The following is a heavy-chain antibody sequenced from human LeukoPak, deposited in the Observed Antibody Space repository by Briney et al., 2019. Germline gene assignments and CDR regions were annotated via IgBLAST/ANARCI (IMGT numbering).Heavy chain of an antibody. CDR3: ARGRYESTRLSAYYYYYMDV. Sequence: SETLSLTCTVSGGSISSYYWSWIRQPAGKGLEWIGRIYTSGSTIYNPSLKGRVTMSVDTSKNQFSLKLSSVTAADTAVYYCARGRYESTRLSAYYYYYMDVWGKGTTVTVSS. J-gene: IGHJ6*03. CDR1: GGSISSYY. V-gene: IGHV4-4*07. D-gene: IGHD1-14*01. CDR2: IYTSGST.